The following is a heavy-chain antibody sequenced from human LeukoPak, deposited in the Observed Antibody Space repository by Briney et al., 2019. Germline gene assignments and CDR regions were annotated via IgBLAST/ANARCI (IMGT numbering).Heavy chain of an antibody. V-gene: IGHV3-66*01. J-gene: IGHJ4*02. CDR2: IYSGHNT. CDR1: GFTVSSNY. D-gene: IGHD3-10*01. CDR3: AREYYYGSGSRGYFDY. Sequence: GGSLRLSCAASGFTVSSNYMSWVRQAPGKGLEWVSLIYSGHNTYYADSVKGRFTISRDNSKNTLYLQMNSLRAEDTAVYYCAREYYYGSGSRGYFDYWGQGTLVTASS.